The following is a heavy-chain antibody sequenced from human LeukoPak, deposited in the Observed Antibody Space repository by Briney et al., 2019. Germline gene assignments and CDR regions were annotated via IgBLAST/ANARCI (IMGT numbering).Heavy chain of an antibody. V-gene: IGHV4-4*07. D-gene: IGHD4-17*01. J-gene: IGHJ5*02. CDR2: VSSSGST. CDR1: GDSITYFY. Sequence: PSETLSLTCSVSGDSITYFYWSWIRQAAGKGLEWIGRVSSSGSTDYNASLKSRVTMSVDTSKNQFSLKLSSVTAADTAVYYCARDHTVTGFDPWGQGTLVTVSS. CDR3: ARDHTVTGFDP.